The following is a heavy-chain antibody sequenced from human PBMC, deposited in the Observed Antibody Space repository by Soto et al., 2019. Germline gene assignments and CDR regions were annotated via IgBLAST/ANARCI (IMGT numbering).Heavy chain of an antibody. CDR2: INHSGST. Sequence: QVQLQQWGAGLLKPSETLSLTCAVYGGSFSGYYWSWIRQPPGKGLECIGEINHSGSTNYNPSLKSRVTISVDTSKNQFSLKLSSVTAADTAVYYCARAPGGRYCSSTSCPSRGMDVWGQGTTVTVSS. CDR1: GGSFSGYY. J-gene: IGHJ6*02. D-gene: IGHD2-2*01. CDR3: ARAPGGRYCSSTSCPSRGMDV. V-gene: IGHV4-34*01.